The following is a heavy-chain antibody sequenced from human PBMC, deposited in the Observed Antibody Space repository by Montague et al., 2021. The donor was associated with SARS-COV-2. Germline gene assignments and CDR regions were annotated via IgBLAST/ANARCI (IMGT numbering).Heavy chain of an antibody. CDR3: ARSYGTTVVTRASDY. J-gene: IGHJ4*02. CDR2: IDWDDDK. CDR1: GFSLISDGVG. D-gene: IGHD4-23*01. Sequence: PALGKPTQTLTLACTFSGFSLISDGVGVGWIRQPPGKALEWLTLIDWDDDKYYSTSLKTRLTISKDTSKNQVVLTMTNMDPVDTATYYCARSYGTTVVTRASDYWGQGTLVTVSS. V-gene: IGHV2-70*01.